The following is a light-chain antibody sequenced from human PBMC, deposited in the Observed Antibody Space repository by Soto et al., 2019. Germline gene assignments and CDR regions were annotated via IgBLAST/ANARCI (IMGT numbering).Light chain of an antibody. CDR3: LQRAAWPWT. V-gene: IGKV3-11*01. CDR1: QSIGNY. Sequence: EIVLTQAPATLSLSPGERATLSCRASQSIGNYIAWYQQKPGQAPRLLVYDVFNRATGIPARFSGSGSGTAFTLTISSLEPEDFAVYYCLQRAAWPWTFGQGTKVEVK. J-gene: IGKJ1*01. CDR2: DVF.